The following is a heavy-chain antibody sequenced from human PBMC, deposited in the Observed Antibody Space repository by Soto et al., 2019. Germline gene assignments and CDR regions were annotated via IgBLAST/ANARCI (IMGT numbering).Heavy chain of an antibody. CDR3: AKAYCGGNCSPDY. CDR1: GFTFDEYG. V-gene: IGHV3-9*01. Sequence: EVQLVESGGGLVQPGRSLRLSCVASGFTFDEYGMQWVRQAPGKGLEWVSGINWNSGSKGYADSVKGRFTISRDNAKSCLYLQMNSLRAEDTALYYCAKAYCGGNCSPDYWGQGTLVTVSS. CDR2: INWNSGSK. D-gene: IGHD2-21*02. J-gene: IGHJ4*02.